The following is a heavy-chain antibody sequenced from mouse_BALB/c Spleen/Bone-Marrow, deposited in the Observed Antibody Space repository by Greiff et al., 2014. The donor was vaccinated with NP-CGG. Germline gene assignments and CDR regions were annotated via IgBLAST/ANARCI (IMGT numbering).Heavy chain of an antibody. Sequence: VNLVESGPDLVAPSQSLSITCTVSGFSLNSYGVHWVRQPPGKGLEWLGVIWSDGSTTYNSALKSRLSISKDNSKSQLFLKMNSLQTDDTAMYYCARHERGYPYAIDYWGQGTPVTVSS. CDR1: GFSLNSYG. D-gene: IGHD2-2*01. J-gene: IGHJ4*01. CDR2: IWSDGST. V-gene: IGHV2-6-2*01. CDR3: ARHERGYPYAIDY.